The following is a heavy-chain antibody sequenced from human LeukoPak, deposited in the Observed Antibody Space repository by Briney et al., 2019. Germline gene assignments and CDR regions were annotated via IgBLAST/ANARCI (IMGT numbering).Heavy chain of an antibody. D-gene: IGHD5-12*01. V-gene: IGHV3-23*01. CDR3: ARDENRYSGYDLHY. J-gene: IGHJ4*02. CDR1: GFTFSSYA. Sequence: PGGSLRLSCAASGFTFSSYAMSWVRQAPGKGLEWVSAISGSGGSTYYADSVKGRFTISRDNSKNTLYLQMNSLRAEDTAVYYCARDENRYSGYDLHYWGQGTLVTVSS. CDR2: ISGSGGST.